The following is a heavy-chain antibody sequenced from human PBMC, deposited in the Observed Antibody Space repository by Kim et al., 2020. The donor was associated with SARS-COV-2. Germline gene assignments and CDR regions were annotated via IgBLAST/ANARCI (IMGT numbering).Heavy chain of an antibody. CDR3: ARGQWLGS. CDR2: IKKDGSKK. CDR1: GFTFSNYW. D-gene: IGHD6-19*01. V-gene: IGHV3-7*04. J-gene: IGHJ4*02. Sequence: GGSLRLSCAASGFTFSNYWMNWVRQAPGKGLEWVANIKKDGSKKYYVDSVKGRFTISRDNAKSSLSLQMNGLRAEDTAVYYCARGQWLGSGGQGTLVTVSS.